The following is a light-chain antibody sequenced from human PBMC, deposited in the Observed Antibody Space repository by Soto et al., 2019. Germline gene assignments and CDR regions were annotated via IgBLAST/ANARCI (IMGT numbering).Light chain of an antibody. J-gene: IGKJ2*01. CDR2: WAS. CDR3: QQYYRTPRT. CDR1: QSLLYSANNKDY. V-gene: IGKV4-1*01. Sequence: DIVMTQSPDSLAVSLGERATLNCKSSQSLLYSANNKDYLAWYQQKPGQPPKLLIHWASTRESGVPDRFSGSGSGTDFTLTISSLQAEDVAVYYCQQYYRTPRTFGQGTKLEIK.